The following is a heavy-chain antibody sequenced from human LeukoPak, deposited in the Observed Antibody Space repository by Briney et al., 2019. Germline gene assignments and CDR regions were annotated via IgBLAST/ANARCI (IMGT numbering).Heavy chain of an antibody. Sequence: GGSLRLSCAGSGFTFNNYAMSWVRQAPGKGLEWVSAISGTGATTYYADSVKGRFAISRDNSKNTLYLQMTSLRADDTADYYCAKDQRFGDLDDYRGQGTLVTVSS. CDR3: AKDQRFGDLDDY. V-gene: IGHV3-23*01. D-gene: IGHD3-10*01. CDR1: GFTFNNYA. J-gene: IGHJ4*02. CDR2: ISGTGATT.